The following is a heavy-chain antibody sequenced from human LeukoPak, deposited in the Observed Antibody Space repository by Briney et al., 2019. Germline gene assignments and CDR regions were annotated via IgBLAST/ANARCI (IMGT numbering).Heavy chain of an antibody. CDR1: GFTFSRYS. CDR3: ARYSTTSRTYDL. CDR2: ITTGSSYR. J-gene: IGHJ4*02. V-gene: IGHV3-21*04. D-gene: IGHD2-2*01. Sequence: PGCSLTLSCAASGFTFSRYSMNWVRQAPWKGLEWVSSITTGSSYRYYADSVKGRFTISRDNAKNSLYLEMNSLRAEDAAVYYCARYSTTSRTYDLWGQGTLVTVSS.